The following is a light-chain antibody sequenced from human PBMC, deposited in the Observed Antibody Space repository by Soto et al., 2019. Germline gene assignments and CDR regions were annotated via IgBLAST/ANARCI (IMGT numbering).Light chain of an antibody. Sequence: DIQMTQSPSSLSASVGDSFTVTCQASQDIRNYLNWYHQKPGKAPKLLIYDASNLETGVPSRFSGSGSVTHFTFTISSLQPEDIATYYCQHYDNLPFFGPGTKVDIK. CDR1: QDIRNY. V-gene: IGKV1-33*01. CDR2: DAS. J-gene: IGKJ3*01. CDR3: QHYDNLPF.